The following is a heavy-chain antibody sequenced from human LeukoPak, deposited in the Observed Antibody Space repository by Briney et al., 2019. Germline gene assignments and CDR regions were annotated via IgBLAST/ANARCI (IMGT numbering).Heavy chain of an antibody. V-gene: IGHV4-39*07. CDR3: ARRVLRYFDWLPKDAFDI. J-gene: IGHJ3*02. D-gene: IGHD3-9*01. CDR1: GGSISSSSYY. CDR2: IYYSGST. Sequence: SETLSLTCTVSGGSISSSSYYWGWIRQPPGKGLEWIGSIYYSGSTYYNPSLKSRVTISVDTSKNQFSLKLSSVTAADTAVYYCARRVLRYFDWLPKDAFDIWGQGTMVTVSS.